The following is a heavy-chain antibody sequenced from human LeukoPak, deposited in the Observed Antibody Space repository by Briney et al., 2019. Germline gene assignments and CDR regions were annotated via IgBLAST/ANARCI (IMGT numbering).Heavy chain of an antibody. Sequence: SETLSLTCTVSGGSISSSSYYWGWIRQPPGKGLEWIGSIYYSGSTYYNPSLKSRVTISVDTSKNQFSLKLSSVTAADTAVYYCARRSGWYLSDFDYWGQGTLVTVSS. CDR3: ARRSGWYLSDFDY. V-gene: IGHV4-39*01. J-gene: IGHJ4*02. D-gene: IGHD6-19*01. CDR2: IYYSGST. CDR1: GGSISSSSYY.